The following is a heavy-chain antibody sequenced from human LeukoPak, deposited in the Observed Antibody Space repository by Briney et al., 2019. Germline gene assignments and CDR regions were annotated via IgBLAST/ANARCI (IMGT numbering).Heavy chain of an antibody. V-gene: IGHV1-2*02. Sequence: ASVTVSCKASGYTFTGYYMHWVRQAPGQGLEWMGWINPNSGGTNYAQKFQGRVTMTRDTSISTAYMELSRLRSDDTAVYYCAAPLIGNSVADYWGQGTLVTVSS. D-gene: IGHD4-23*01. CDR2: INPNSGGT. CDR1: GYTFTGYY. CDR3: AAPLIGNSVADY. J-gene: IGHJ4*02.